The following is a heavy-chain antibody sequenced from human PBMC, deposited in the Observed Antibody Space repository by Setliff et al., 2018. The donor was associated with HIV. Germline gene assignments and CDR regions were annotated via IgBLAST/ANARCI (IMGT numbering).Heavy chain of an antibody. CDR1: GGSFSGYY. CDR2: VTHSGRT. V-gene: IGHV4-34*01. J-gene: IGHJ4*02. D-gene: IGHD6-19*01. CDR3: ARGVRDNSGWSSYYFDY. Sequence: LSLTCAVYGGSFSGYYWSWIRQPPGKGLEWIGEVTHSGRTNYNPSLESRVTTSVDTSKKQFSRRLTSVTAADTAVYYCARGVRDNSGWSSYYFDYWGQGTLVTVSS.